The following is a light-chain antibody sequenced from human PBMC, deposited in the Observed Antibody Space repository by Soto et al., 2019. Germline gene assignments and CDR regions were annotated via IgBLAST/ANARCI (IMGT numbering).Light chain of an antibody. CDR3: QQYNSYSLT. J-gene: IGKJ4*01. CDR2: KAS. V-gene: IGKV1-5*03. Sequence: DIPMTQSPSTLSGSVGDRVTITCRASQSISSWLAWYQQKPGKAPKLLIYKASSLESGVPSRFSGSGSGTEFTLTISSLQPDDFATYYCQQYNSYSLTFGGGTKVEIK. CDR1: QSISSW.